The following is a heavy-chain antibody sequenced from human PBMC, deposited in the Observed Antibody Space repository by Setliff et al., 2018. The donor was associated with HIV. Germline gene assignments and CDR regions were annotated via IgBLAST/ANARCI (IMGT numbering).Heavy chain of an antibody. Sequence: SVKVSCKASGGAFSSYALSWVRQAPGQGLEWMGGIIPIFGTANYAQKFQGRVTITADESTSTAYMGLSSLRSEDTAVYYCARYPAAGNSPFDYWGQGTLVTVSS. CDR2: IIPIFGTA. V-gene: IGHV1-69*13. D-gene: IGHD6-13*01. J-gene: IGHJ4*02. CDR3: ARYPAAGNSPFDY. CDR1: GGAFSSYA.